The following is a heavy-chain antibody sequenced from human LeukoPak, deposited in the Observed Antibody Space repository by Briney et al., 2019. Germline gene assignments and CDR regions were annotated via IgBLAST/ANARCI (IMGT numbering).Heavy chain of an antibody. D-gene: IGHD4-23*01. Sequence: SETLSLTCTVSGGSISSGDYYWSWIRQPPGKGLEWIGYIYYSGSTYYNPSLKSRVTISVDTSKNQFSLKLSSVTAADTAVYYCARESYGGNSGAFDIWGQGTMVTVSS. CDR1: GGSISSGDYY. J-gene: IGHJ3*02. V-gene: IGHV4-30-4*01. CDR3: ARESYGGNSGAFDI. CDR2: IYYSGST.